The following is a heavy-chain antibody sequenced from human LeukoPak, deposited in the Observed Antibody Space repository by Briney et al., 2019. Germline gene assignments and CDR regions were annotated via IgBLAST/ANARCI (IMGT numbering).Heavy chain of an antibody. CDR1: GFSVSSNY. J-gene: IGHJ4*02. CDR3: AKDKGAQYIDYYFDY. Sequence: GGSLRLSCAASGFSVSSNYMSWVRQSPGKGLEWVSGISWNSGSIGYADSVKGRFTISRDNAKNSLYLQMNSLRAEDTALYYCAKDKGAQYIDYYFDYWGQGTLVTVSS. D-gene: IGHD1-1*01. CDR2: ISWNSGSI. V-gene: IGHV3-9*01.